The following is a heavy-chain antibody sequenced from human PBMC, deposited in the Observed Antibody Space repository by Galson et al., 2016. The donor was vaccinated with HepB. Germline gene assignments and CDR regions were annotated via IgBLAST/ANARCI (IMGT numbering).Heavy chain of an antibody. V-gene: IGHV4-61*08. D-gene: IGHD5-18*01. Sequence: SETLSLTCTVSGDSVSSDDSYWSWIRQPPGKGLDCIGYIHSTGSTSYNPSLKSRTTISVDRSKNQFSLKLNSVTAADTAVYYCARGRDPAKMGYWGQGTLVTVSS. CDR2: IHSTGST. CDR3: ARGRDPAKMGY. J-gene: IGHJ4*02. CDR1: GDSVSSDDSY.